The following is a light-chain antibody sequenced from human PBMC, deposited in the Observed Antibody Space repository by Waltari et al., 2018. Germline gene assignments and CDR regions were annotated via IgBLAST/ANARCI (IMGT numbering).Light chain of an antibody. CDR3: CSHAGSDTFWV. V-gene: IGLV2-11*01. Sequence: QSALTQPRSVSGPPGQSVTISCTGTRRDVGGYDFLSWYQQHPGKAPKLIMDYVSQRPSGVPDRFSGSKSGNTASLTITGLQAEDEAEYYCCSHAGSDTFWVFGGGTKVTVL. CDR2: YVS. CDR1: RRDVGGYDF. J-gene: IGLJ3*02.